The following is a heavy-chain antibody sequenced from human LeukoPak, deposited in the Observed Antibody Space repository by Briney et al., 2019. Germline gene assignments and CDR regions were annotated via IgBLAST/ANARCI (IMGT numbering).Heavy chain of an antibody. J-gene: IGHJ6*03. Sequence: SETLSLTCTVSGGSISSSSYYWGWIRQPPGKGLEWIGSIYYSGSTYYNPSLKSRVTISVDTSKNQFSLKLGSVTVADTAMYYCARVHADYYYYYMDVWGKGTTVTVSS. D-gene: IGHD3-10*01. V-gene: IGHV4-39*07. CDR1: GGSISSSSYY. CDR2: IYYSGST. CDR3: ARVHADYYYYYMDV.